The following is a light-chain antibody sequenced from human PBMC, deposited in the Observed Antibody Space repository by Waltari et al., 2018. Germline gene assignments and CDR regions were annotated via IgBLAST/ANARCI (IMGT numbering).Light chain of an antibody. CDR3: QQYYSIPYT. J-gene: IGKJ2*01. Sequence: DIVMTQSPDSLAVSLGERATINCKSSQNILYSSNSKNYLAWYQHKPGQPPKLLIYWASTRESGVPDRFSGSGSETDFTLTISSPQAEDVAVYYCQQYYSIPYTFGQGTKLEIK. CDR2: WAS. V-gene: IGKV4-1*01. CDR1: QNILYSSNSKNY.